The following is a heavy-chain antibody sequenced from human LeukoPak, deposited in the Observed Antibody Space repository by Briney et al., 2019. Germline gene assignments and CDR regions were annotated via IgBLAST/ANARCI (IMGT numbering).Heavy chain of an antibody. D-gene: IGHD2-15*01. Sequence: GGSLRLSCAASGFTFSSYAMSWVRQAPGKGLEWVSAISGSGGSTYYADSVKGRFTISGDNSKNTLYLQMNSLRAEDTAVYYCAKGSDIVVVVAALDTAMFNYWGQGTLVTVSS. CDR2: ISGSGGST. J-gene: IGHJ4*02. CDR1: GFTFSSYA. V-gene: IGHV3-23*01. CDR3: AKGSDIVVVVAALDTAMFNY.